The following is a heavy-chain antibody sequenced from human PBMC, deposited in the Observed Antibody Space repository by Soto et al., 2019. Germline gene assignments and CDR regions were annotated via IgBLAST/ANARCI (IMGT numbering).Heavy chain of an antibody. J-gene: IGHJ4*02. Sequence: GASVKVSCKASGYTFTSYGISWVRQAPGQGLEWMGWISAYNGNTNYAQKLQGRVTMTTDTSTSTAYMELRSLRSDDTAVYYCARDWGIAAAGTIGPCVYWGQGTXVTVSS. CDR3: ARDWGIAAAGTIGPCVY. D-gene: IGHD6-13*01. CDR1: GYTFTSYG. V-gene: IGHV1-18*01. CDR2: ISAYNGNT.